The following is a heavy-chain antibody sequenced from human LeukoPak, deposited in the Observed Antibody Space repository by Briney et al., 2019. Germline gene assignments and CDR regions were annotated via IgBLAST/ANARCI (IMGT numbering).Heavy chain of an antibody. D-gene: IGHD3-22*01. Sequence: PGGSLRLSCAASGFSFSGYWMSWVRQAPGKGLEWVANIKEDGSEKNYVDSVKGRFTISRDNAKNSLYLQMNSLRAEDTAVYYCARKDSSPRTFDYWGQGTLVTVSS. CDR3: ARKDSSPRTFDY. J-gene: IGHJ4*02. CDR2: IKEDGSEK. CDR1: GFSFSGYW. V-gene: IGHV3-7*01.